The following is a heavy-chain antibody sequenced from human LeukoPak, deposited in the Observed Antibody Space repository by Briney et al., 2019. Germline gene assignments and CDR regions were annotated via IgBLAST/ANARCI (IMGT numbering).Heavy chain of an antibody. CDR2: IDSSGSTI. Sequence: PGRSLTLTCPASASNFGDHYMSCIRQPPGTGLASVSYIDSSGSTIYYGDSVKGRFTISRDNAKNSLYLQMNSLRAEDTAVYYCARGGSYCGSTSCYFDYWGQGTLATVSS. J-gene: IGHJ4*02. V-gene: IGHV3-11*01. CDR1: ASNFGDHY. D-gene: IGHD2-2*01. CDR3: ARGGSYCGSTSCYFDY.